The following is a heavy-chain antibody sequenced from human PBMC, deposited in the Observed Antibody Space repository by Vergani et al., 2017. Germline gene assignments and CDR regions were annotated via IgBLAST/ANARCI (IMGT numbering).Heavy chain of an antibody. CDR3: ARDRPYFRVAADYGHYYYGMDV. CDR1: GFTFSSSS. CDR2: ISSSSSTI. D-gene: IGHD2-15*01. J-gene: IGHJ6*02. Sequence: EVQLVESGGGLVQPGGSLRLSCAASGFTFSSSSMNWVRQAPGQGLEWVSYISSSSSTIYYADSVKGRFTISRDNAKNSLYLQMNSLRAEDTAVYYCARDRPYFRVAADYGHYYYGMDVWGQGTSVTVSS. V-gene: IGHV3-48*01.